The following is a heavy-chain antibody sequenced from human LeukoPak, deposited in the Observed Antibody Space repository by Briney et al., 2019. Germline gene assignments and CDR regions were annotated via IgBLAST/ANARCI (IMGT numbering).Heavy chain of an antibody. CDR3: ATDGGYCSSTSCYRGDYFDF. V-gene: IGHV3-7*01. J-gene: IGHJ4*02. D-gene: IGHD2-2*02. Sequence: TGGSLRLSCAASGFTFSNYWMSWVRQAPGKGLEWVANIKQDGSEKYYVDSVKGRFTISRDNAKNSMYLQMNSLRAEDTAVYYCATDGGYCSSTSCYRGDYFDFWGQGTLVTVSS. CDR2: IKQDGSEK. CDR1: GFTFSNYW.